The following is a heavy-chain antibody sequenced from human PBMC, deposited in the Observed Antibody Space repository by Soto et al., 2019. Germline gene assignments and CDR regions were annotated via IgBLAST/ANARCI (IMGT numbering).Heavy chain of an antibody. CDR2: ISAYTGNT. CDR3: ARKGGEWEPADY. J-gene: IGHJ4*02. V-gene: IGHV1-18*01. CDR1: GYTFSNNG. Sequence: QVQLVQSGAEVKSPGASVKVSCKASGYTFSNNGINWVRQAPGQGLEWMGWISAYTGNTKYAQRFQGRVTMTTDTSTSTAYLELRTLRYDDTAVYYCARKGGEWEPADYWGQGTLVTVSS. D-gene: IGHD1-26*01.